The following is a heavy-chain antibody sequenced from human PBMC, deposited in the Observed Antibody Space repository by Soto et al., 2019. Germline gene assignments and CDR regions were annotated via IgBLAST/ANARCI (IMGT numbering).Heavy chain of an antibody. CDR1: GSSISSGGYS. V-gene: IGHV4-30-2*01. CDR3: ARVKWGDLFRFNLFFYL. D-gene: IGHD7-27*01. CDR2: IYNTGST. J-gene: IGHJ2*01. Sequence: SETLSLTCAVSGSSISSGGYSWSWIRQPPGKGLERIGYIYNTGSTFYNTSLKPRVSISVDRSNFQFSLKLKSVTETDTSFYYCARVKWGDLFRFNLFFYLWGRGTLITVSS.